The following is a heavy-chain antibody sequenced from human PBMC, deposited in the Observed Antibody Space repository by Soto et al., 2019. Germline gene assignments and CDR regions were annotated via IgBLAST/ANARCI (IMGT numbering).Heavy chain of an antibody. D-gene: IGHD1-1*01. Sequence: GGSLRLSCAASGFTFSSYAMSWVRQAPGKGLEWVSAISGSGGSTYYADSVKGRFTISRDNSKNTLYLQMNSLRAEDTAVYYCEKIQERVFLFDPWGQGTLVTVSS. J-gene: IGHJ5*02. CDR2: ISGSGGST. CDR3: EKIQERVFLFDP. CDR1: GFTFSSYA. V-gene: IGHV3-23*01.